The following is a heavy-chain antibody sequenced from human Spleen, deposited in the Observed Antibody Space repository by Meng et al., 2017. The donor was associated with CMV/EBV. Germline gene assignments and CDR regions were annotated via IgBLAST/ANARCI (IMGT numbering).Heavy chain of an antibody. D-gene: IGHD1/OR15-1a*01. V-gene: IGHV4-59*12. CDR2: IYITGST. Sequence: SETLSLTCIVSDGSISNDYWNWIRQPPGKGLEWIGYIYITGSTNYNPSLKSRVTMSVDTSKNQFSLKLSSVTAADTAVYYCARAGGTGTGFHWGQGTLVTVSS. CDR3: ARAGGTGTGFH. J-gene: IGHJ4*02. CDR1: DGSISNDY.